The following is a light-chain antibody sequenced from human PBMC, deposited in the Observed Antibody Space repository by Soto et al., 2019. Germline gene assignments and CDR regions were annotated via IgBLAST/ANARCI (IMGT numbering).Light chain of an antibody. CDR1: RSDVGAYNY. J-gene: IGLJ3*02. Sequence: QSALTQPPSASGSPGQSVTISCTGTRSDVGAYNYVCWYQQHPGKAPKLIISEVTKRPSGVPDRVSGSKSGNTASLTVTGRQAEDYADDYCSSYAGSNNPWVFGGGTNLTVL. V-gene: IGLV2-8*01. CDR2: EVT. CDR3: SSYAGSNNPWV.